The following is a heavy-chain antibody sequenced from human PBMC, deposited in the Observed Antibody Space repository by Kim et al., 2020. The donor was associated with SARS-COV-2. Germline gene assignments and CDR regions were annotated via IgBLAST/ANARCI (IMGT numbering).Heavy chain of an antibody. CDR2: ISDGSRTI. Sequence: GGSLRLSCVVSGFTSSDYSMNWVRQAPGTGLEWISYISDGSRTIHYAASVQGRFTISSDYAKNYLYLQMNSLRAEDTAVYYCARAPQGYSGYDSDYWGRG. CDR1: GFTSSDYS. J-gene: IGHJ4*02. D-gene: IGHD5-12*01. CDR3: ARAPQGYSGYDSDY. V-gene: IGHV3-48*01.